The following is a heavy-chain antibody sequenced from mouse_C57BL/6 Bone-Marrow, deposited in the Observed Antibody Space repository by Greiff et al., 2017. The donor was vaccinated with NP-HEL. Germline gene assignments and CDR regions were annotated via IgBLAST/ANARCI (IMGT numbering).Heavy chain of an antibody. J-gene: IGHJ1*03. CDR2: IDPEDGET. D-gene: IGHD1-1*01. Sequence: VQLQQSGAELVKPGASVKLSCTASGFNITDYYMHWVKQRTEQGLEWIGRIDPEDGETKYAPQFQGKATITADTSSNTAYLQLSSLTSEDTAVYYCALITTVVASFYRYFDVWGTGTTVTVSS. V-gene: IGHV14-2*01. CDR1: GFNITDYY. CDR3: ALITTVVASFYRYFDV.